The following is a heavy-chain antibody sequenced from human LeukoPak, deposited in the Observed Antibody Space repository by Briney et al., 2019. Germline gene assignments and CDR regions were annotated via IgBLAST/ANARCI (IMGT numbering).Heavy chain of an antibody. J-gene: IGHJ4*02. D-gene: IGHD6-13*01. V-gene: IGHV4-34*01. CDR2: INHSGST. CDR3: ARGGSSWDGVSFDF. CDR1: GGSFSGYY. Sequence: SETLSLTCAVYGGSFSGYYWSWIRQPPGKGLEWIGEINHSGSTNYNPSLKSRGTLSVDTSKNPFSLKLSPVTAADPAVYYLARGGSSWDGVSFDFLGQGTLATVSS.